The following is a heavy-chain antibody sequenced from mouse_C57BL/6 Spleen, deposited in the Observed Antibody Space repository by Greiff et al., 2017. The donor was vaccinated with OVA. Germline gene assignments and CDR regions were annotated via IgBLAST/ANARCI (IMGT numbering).Heavy chain of an antibody. D-gene: IGHD3-3*01. CDR1: GYTFTDYY. Sequence: VQLQQSGPELVKPGASVKISCKASGYTFTDYYMNWVKQSHGKSLEWIGDINPNNGGTSYNQKFKGKATLTVDKSSSTAYMELRSLTSEDSAVYYCAREEGRDPFAYWGQGTLVTVSA. CDR2: INPNNGGT. J-gene: IGHJ3*01. V-gene: IGHV1-26*01. CDR3: AREEGRDPFAY.